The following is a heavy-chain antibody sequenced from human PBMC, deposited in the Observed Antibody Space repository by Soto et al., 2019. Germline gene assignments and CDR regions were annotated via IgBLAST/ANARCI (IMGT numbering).Heavy chain of an antibody. Sequence: PSETLYLTCTVSGGSISSYYWSWIRQPPGKGLEWIGYIYYSGSTNYNPSLKSRVTISVDTSKNQFSLKLSSVTAADTAVYYCARNSGYDWSYFDYWGQGTLVTVSS. CDR3: ARNSGYDWSYFDY. CDR1: GGSISSYY. J-gene: IGHJ4*02. CDR2: IYYSGST. D-gene: IGHD5-12*01. V-gene: IGHV4-59*08.